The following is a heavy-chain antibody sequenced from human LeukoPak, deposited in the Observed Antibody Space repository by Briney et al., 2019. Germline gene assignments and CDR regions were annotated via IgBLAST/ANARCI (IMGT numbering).Heavy chain of an antibody. J-gene: IGHJ4*02. CDR1: GFTFSTYW. CDR2: SKGDGIST. D-gene: IGHD4-17*01. CDR3: ARASTTVPNLLDH. Sequence: GGSLRLSCAASGFTFSTYWMHWVRQAPVKGLVWVARSKGDGISTIYADSVKGRFTISRDNSKNTLYLQTSSLRVEDTAVYYCARASTTVPNLLDHWGRGTLVTVSS. V-gene: IGHV3-74*01.